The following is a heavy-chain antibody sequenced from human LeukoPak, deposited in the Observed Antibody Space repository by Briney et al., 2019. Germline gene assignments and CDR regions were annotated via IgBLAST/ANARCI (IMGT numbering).Heavy chain of an antibody. J-gene: IGHJ5*02. CDR1: GFTFSYYS. D-gene: IGHD4-11*01. CDR3: ARDSPVSAGPFDP. CDR2: FSTRSSTI. V-gene: IGHV3-48*01. Sequence: GGSLRLSCAASGFTFSYYSMNWVRQAPGKGLEWVSYFSTRSSTISYADSVKGRFTISRDNSKNTLYLQMNSLTAEDTAVYYCARDSPVSAGPFDPWGQGTLVTVSS.